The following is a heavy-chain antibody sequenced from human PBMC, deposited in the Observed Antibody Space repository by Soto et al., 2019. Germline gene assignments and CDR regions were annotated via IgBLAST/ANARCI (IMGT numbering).Heavy chain of an antibody. Sequence: QVQLVESGGGVVQPGRFLRLTCAASGFTLSSNGMHWVRQAPGKGLEWVALVAYDGSKTYYGDSVRGRFTISRDNSENTLYLQMNSLRAEDTAVYYCARWVGGSMYDNSGKYDSWGQGTLVTVSS. J-gene: IGHJ5*01. CDR3: ARWVGGSMYDNSGKYDS. V-gene: IGHV3-30*03. CDR1: GFTLSSNG. D-gene: IGHD3-22*01. CDR2: VAYDGSKT.